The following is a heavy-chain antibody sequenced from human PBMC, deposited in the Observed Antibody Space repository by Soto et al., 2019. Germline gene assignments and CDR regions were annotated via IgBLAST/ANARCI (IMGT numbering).Heavy chain of an antibody. CDR2: IYYSGTT. D-gene: IGHD1-26*01. V-gene: IGHV4-28*01. CDR3: LLREIQAPF. Sequence: SESRAVTWAVSRYSISSSKGWGWIRQPPGKGLEWIGYIYYSGTTYYNPSLKSRVTMSVDTSKNQFSMKLTSVTAVDTAVYYCLLREIQAPF. CDR1: RYSISSSKG. J-gene: IGHJ3*01.